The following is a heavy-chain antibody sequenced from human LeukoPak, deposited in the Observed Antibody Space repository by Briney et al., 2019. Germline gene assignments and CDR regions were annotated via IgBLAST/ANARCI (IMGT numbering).Heavy chain of an antibody. CDR1: GFTFSSYA. D-gene: IGHD2-2*02. J-gene: IGHJ4*02. Sequence: PGGSLRLSCAASGFTFSSYAMHWVRQAPGERLEWVSSISSSSVFIYYADAVKGRFTISRDDAKNSLFLQMNGLRAEDTAVYYCARVWSDCSYTNCYISEYWGQGTLVTVSS. CDR2: ISSSSVFI. V-gene: IGHV3-21*01. CDR3: ARVWSDCSYTNCYISEY.